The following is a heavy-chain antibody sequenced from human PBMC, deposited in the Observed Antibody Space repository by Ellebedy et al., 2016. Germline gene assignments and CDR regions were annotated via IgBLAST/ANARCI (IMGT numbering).Heavy chain of an antibody. CDR1: GDSVSSNSAA. CDR2: TYYRSKWYN. V-gene: IGHV6-1*01. CDR3: ARDRDPLYSSGWYAKYYHYYGMDV. J-gene: IGHJ6*02. Sequence: SETLSLTCAISGDSVSSNSAAWNWIRQSPSRGLEWLGRTYYRSKWYNDYAVSVKSRITINPDTSKNQFSLQLNSVTPEDTAVYYCARDRDPLYSSGWYAKYYHYYGMDVWGQGTTVTVSS. D-gene: IGHD6-19*01.